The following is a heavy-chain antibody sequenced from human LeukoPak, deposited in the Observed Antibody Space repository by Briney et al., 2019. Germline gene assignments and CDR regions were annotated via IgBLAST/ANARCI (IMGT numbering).Heavy chain of an antibody. J-gene: IGHJ4*02. CDR3: ARDPANSTFDC. CDR2: IKEDGSAK. V-gene: IGHV3-7*01. CDR1: GFTFRTSW. Sequence: GGSLGLSCAASGFTFRTSWMSWVRQAQGKGLEWGANIKEDGSAKNYVDSVKGRFTISRDNAENSLYLQMDSLRAEDTAVYYCARDPANSTFDCWGQGTLVTVSS. D-gene: IGHD2-2*01.